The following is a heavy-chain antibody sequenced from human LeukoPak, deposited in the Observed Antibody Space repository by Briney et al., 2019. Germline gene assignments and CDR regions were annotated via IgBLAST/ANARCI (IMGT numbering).Heavy chain of an antibody. Sequence: SGGSLRLSCAASGFTFSSYAMHWVRQAPGKGLEWVAVISYDGSNKYYADSVKGRFTISRDNAKNSLYLQMNSLRAEDTAVYYCARAPPFFRDSSSWYPRTGLNYYYYGMDVWGQGTTVTVSS. CDR1: GFTFSSYA. V-gene: IGHV3-30-3*01. CDR3: ARAPPFFRDSSSWYPRTGLNYYYYGMDV. D-gene: IGHD6-13*01. J-gene: IGHJ6*02. CDR2: ISYDGSNK.